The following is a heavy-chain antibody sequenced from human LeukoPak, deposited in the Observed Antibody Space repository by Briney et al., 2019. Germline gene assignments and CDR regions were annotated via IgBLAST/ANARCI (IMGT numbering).Heavy chain of an antibody. J-gene: IGHJ4*02. CDR2: INPNSGGT. Sequence: ASVKVSCKASGYTFTGYYMHWVRQAPGQGLEWMGWINPNSGGTNYAQKFQGRVTMTRDTSISPAYMELSRLRSDDTGAYSCWPDSVVVPAGINVIMSWFGAVQGFDYWGQGTLVTVSS. V-gene: IGHV1-2*02. D-gene: IGHD2-2*02. CDR1: GYTFTGYY. CDR3: WPDSVVVPAGINVIMSWFGAVQGFDY.